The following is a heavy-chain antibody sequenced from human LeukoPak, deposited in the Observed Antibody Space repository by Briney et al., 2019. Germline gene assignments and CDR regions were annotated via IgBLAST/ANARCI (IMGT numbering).Heavy chain of an antibody. CDR2: INPKSGGT. D-gene: IGHD3-10*01. Sequence: ASVKVSCKASGYTFTDYFIHWLRQAPGQGLEWIGWINPKSGGTNYAQKFQGRVTMTRDTSITTAYMELSRLRSDDTAVYYCARGRGTMVRGVIDALDFWGQGSMVTVSS. CDR3: ARGRGTMVRGVIDALDF. V-gene: IGHV1-2*02. J-gene: IGHJ3*01. CDR1: GYTFTDYF.